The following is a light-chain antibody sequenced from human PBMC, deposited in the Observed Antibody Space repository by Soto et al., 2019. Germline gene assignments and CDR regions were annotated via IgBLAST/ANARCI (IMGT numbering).Light chain of an antibody. CDR3: QQSHSTPYT. Sequence: DIQMTQSPSSLSASVGETVTITCRASQSISRYLNWYQQKPGKAPNLLINAGSSFQSGVPSRFSGGGSGTDFTLTISGLQPEDCATYYCQQSHSTPYTFGQGTKREIK. CDR1: QSISRY. V-gene: IGKV1-39*01. CDR2: AGS. J-gene: IGKJ2*01.